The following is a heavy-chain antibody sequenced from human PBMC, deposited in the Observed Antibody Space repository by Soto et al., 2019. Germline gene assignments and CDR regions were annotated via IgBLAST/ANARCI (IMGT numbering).Heavy chain of an antibody. V-gene: IGHV1-2*02. CDR1: GYTCTGYY. CDR2: HNPNSGGT. Sequence: SSVKVFCKASGYTCTGYYIPWVRQAPVQGPEWRVCHNPNSGGTNSAQNFKGRVTMTRDTSSSTAYMELSRLSSDDTAVYYWARVPTIFGGDTPYCYGMGVGARGPTVLVSS. D-gene: IGHD3-3*01. CDR3: ARVPTIFGGDTPYCYGMGV. J-gene: IGHJ6*02.